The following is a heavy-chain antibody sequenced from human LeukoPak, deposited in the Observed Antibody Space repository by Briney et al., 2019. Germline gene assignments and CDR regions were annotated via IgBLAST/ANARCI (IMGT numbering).Heavy chain of an antibody. V-gene: IGHV1-69*01. CDR3: AREGYCSSTSCYTLGDAFDI. J-gene: IGHJ3*02. D-gene: IGHD2-2*02. Sequence: SVKVSCKASGGTFSSYAISWVRQAPGQGLEWMGGIIPIFGTANYAQKFQGRVTITADESTSTAYMELSSLRSEDTAVYYCAREGYCSSTSCYTLGDAFDIWGQGTMVTVSS. CDR1: GGTFSSYA. CDR2: IIPIFGTA.